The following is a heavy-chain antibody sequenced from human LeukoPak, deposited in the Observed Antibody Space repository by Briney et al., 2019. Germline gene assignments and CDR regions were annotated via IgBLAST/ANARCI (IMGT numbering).Heavy chain of an antibody. CDR2: ISGSGGST. V-gene: IGHV3-23*01. Sequence: GASLSLSSAASGFTLSSYAMSWVRQAPGKELEWVSAISGSGGSTYYADSVEGRFTISRDNSKNTLYLQMKSLRAEDTAVYYCAKARYCSGGSCYFDYWGQGTLVTVSS. CDR1: GFTLSSYA. D-gene: IGHD2-15*01. CDR3: AKARYCSGGSCYFDY. J-gene: IGHJ4*02.